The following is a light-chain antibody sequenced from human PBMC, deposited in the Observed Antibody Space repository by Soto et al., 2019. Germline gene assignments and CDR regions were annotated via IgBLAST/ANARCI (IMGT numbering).Light chain of an antibody. CDR1: QYVGTR. V-gene: IGKV3-11*01. Sequence: EIVWTQSPATLSSSPWETATLSCRASQYVGTRLAWYQHKPGQAPRLLIYYTSNRATGIPARFSGSGSGTDFTLTISSLAPEDFAIYYCHQRQRWPRTFGQGTKVDIK. J-gene: IGKJ1*01. CDR2: YTS. CDR3: HQRQRWPRT.